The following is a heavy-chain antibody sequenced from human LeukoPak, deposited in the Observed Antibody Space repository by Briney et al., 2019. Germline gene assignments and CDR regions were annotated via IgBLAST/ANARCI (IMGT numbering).Heavy chain of an antibody. Sequence: GGSQRLSCAASGFTFSSYGMYWVRQAPGKGLEWVAFIRYDGSNKYYADSVKGRFTISRDNSKNTLYLQMNSLRAEDTAVYYCARVPHTVNYYYYMDVWGKGTTVTVSS. J-gene: IGHJ6*03. V-gene: IGHV3-30*02. CDR3: ARVPHTVNYYYYMDV. CDR1: GFTFSSYG. D-gene: IGHD4-11*01. CDR2: IRYDGSNK.